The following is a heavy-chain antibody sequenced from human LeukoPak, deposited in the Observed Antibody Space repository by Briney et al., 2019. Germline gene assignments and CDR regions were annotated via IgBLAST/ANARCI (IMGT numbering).Heavy chain of an antibody. CDR3: ARVSYSSGSAWSDY. Sequence: GGSLRLSCAASGFTVSSNYMTWVRQAPGKGLEWVSIIYRDSSTFYADSVKGGFTISRDNSKNTLYLQMNSVRAEDTAVYYCARVSYSSGSAWSDYWGQGTLVTVSS. V-gene: IGHV3-53*01. CDR2: IYRDSST. CDR1: GFTVSSNY. D-gene: IGHD3-10*01. J-gene: IGHJ4*02.